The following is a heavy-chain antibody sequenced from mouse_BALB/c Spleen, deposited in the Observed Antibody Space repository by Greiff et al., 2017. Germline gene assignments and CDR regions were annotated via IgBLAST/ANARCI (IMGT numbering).Heavy chain of an antibody. CDR1: GYTFTSYV. D-gene: IGHD2-4*01. V-gene: IGHV1-14*01. CDR3: EREERGVGDYDGSWFAD. Sequence: VHVKQSGPELVKPGASVKMSCKASGYTFTSYVMHWVKQKPGQGLEWIGYINPYNDGTKYNEKFKGKATLTSDKSSSTAYMELSSLTSEDSAVYYCEREERGVGDYDGSWFADWGQGTLVTVSA. CDR2: INPYNDGT. J-gene: IGHJ3*01.